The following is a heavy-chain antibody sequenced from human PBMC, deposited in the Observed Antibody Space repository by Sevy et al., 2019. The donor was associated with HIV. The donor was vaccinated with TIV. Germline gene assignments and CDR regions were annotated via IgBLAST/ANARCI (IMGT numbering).Heavy chain of an antibody. CDR1: GFTFSSYA. CDR2: ISYDGSNK. Sequence: GGSLRLSCAASGFTFSSYAMHWVRQAPGKGLEWVAVISYDGSNKYYADSVKGRFTISRDNSKNTLYLQMNSLRAEDTAVYYCARDPYYYGSGSYTPDIWGQGTMVTDSS. J-gene: IGHJ3*02. V-gene: IGHV3-30-3*01. CDR3: ARDPYYYGSGSYTPDI. D-gene: IGHD3-10*01.